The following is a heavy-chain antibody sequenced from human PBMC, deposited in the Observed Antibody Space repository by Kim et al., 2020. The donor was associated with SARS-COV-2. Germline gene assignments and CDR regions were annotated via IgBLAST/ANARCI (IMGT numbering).Heavy chain of an antibody. CDR1: GFTFDDYA. CDR3: AKPLGPGPH. CDR2: ISWNSGSI. V-gene: IGHV3-9*01. Sequence: GGSLRLSCAASGFTFDDYAMHWVRQAPGKGLEWVSGISWNSGSIGYADSVKGRFTISRDNAKNSLYLQMNSLRAEDTALYYCAKPLGPGPHWGQGTLVTVSS. J-gene: IGHJ4*02.